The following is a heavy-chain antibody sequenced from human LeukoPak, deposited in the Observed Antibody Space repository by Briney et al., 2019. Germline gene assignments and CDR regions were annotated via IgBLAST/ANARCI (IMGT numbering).Heavy chain of an antibody. D-gene: IGHD3-22*01. CDR3: AGTILPDYYDSSGYSSSFDY. V-gene: IGHV4-31*03. J-gene: IGHJ4*02. Sequence: PSQTLSLTCTVSGGSISSGGYYWSWIRQHPGKGLEWIGYIYYSGSTYYNPFLKSRVTISVDTSKNQFSLKLSSVTAADTAVYYCAGTILPDYYDSSGYSSSFDYWGQGTLVTVSS. CDR2: IYYSGST. CDR1: GGSISSGGYY.